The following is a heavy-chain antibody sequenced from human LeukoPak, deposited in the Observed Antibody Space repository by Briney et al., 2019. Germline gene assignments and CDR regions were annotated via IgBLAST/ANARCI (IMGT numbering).Heavy chain of an antibody. J-gene: IGHJ6*02. CDR3: AKGGGCIVGGTCSLSYYYGMDV. Sequence: GGSLRLSCAASGSTFSSYAMSWVRQAPGKGLEWVSAISGSGTSTFYADSVKGRFTISRDNSKNTLYLQMNSLRDEDTAVYYCAKGGGCIVGGTCSLSYYYGMDVWGQGTTVTVYS. CDR2: ISGSGTST. D-gene: IGHD1-26*01. V-gene: IGHV3-23*01. CDR1: GSTFSSYA.